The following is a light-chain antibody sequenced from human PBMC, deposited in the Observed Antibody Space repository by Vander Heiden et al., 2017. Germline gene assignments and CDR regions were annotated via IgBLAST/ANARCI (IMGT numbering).Light chain of an antibody. V-gene: IGLV2-14*01. J-gene: IGLJ3*02. CDR2: DVS. CDR1: SSDVGGYNY. CDR3: SSYTSSSTHWV. Sequence: QSALPQPASVSGSPGQSITISCTGTSSDVGGYNYVSWYQQHPGKAPKLMIYDVSNRPSGVSNRFSGSRSGNTASLTISGLQAEDEADYYCSSYTSSSTHWVFGGGTKLTVL.